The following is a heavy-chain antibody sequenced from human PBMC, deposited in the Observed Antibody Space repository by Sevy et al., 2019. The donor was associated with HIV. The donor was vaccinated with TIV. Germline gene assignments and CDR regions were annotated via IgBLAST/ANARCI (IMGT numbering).Heavy chain of an antibody. CDR1: GFIFSNYA. CDR3: ARDPNSGYYYYYAMDV. J-gene: IGHJ6*02. V-gene: IGHV3-30-3*01. D-gene: IGHD1-26*01. CDR2: ISYDGINK. Sequence: GGSLRLSCAASGFIFSNYAMHWVRQAPGKGLEWVAVISYDGINKYYADSVKGRFTISRDNSKNTLYVQMNSLRAEDTAVYYCARDPNSGYYYYYAMDVWGQGTTVTVSS.